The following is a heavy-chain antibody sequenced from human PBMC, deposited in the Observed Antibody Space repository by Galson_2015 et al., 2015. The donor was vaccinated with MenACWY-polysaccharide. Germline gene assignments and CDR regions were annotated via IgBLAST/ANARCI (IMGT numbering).Heavy chain of an antibody. Sequence: SVKVSCKASGYTFTAYYIHWVRQAPGQGLECMGWINPSSGGTTYAQNFKGRVTMTRDTSTSTVYMELTRLTSDDTAVYYCTRDYEGGSGWFDPWGQGTLVTVSS. V-gene: IGHV1-2*02. CDR1: GYTFTAYY. J-gene: IGHJ5*02. D-gene: IGHD3-22*01. CDR2: INPSSGGT. CDR3: TRDYEGGSGWFDP.